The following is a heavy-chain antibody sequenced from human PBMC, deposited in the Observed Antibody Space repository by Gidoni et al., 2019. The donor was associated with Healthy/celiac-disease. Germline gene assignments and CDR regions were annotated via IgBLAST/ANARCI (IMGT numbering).Heavy chain of an antibody. V-gene: IGHV1-69*06. J-gene: IGHJ3*02. Sequence: QVQLVQSGAEVKKPGSSGKVSCKASGGPFSSYAISWVRQAPGQGLEWMGGIIPIFVTANYAQKFEGRVTITADKSTSTAYMELSSLRSEDTAVYYCARDIAVAGTVWHDAFDIWGQGTMVTVSS. CDR2: IIPIFVTA. CDR3: ARDIAVAGTVWHDAFDI. CDR1: GGPFSSYA. D-gene: IGHD6-19*01.